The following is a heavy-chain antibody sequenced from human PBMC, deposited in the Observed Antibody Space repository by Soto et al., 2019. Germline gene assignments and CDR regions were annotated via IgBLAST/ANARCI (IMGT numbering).Heavy chain of an antibody. CDR3: AREGGIVGATAADY. V-gene: IGHV4-31*03. J-gene: IGHJ4*02. D-gene: IGHD1-26*01. CDR2: IYYSGST. CDR1: GGSISSGGYY. Sequence: QVQLQESGPGLVKPSQTLSLTCTVSGGSISSGGYYWSWIRQHPGTGLEWIGYIYYSGSTYYNPSLKSRVTIAVDTSKNQFSLELSSVTAADTAVYYCAREGGIVGATAADYWGQGTLVTVSS.